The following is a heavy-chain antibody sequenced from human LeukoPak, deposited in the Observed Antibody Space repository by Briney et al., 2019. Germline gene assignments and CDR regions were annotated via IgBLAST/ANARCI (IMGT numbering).Heavy chain of an antibody. J-gene: IGHJ5*02. Sequence: PGGSLRLSCAASGFTFSSYAMHWVRQAPGKGLAWVAVISYDGSNKYYADSVKGRFTISRDNSKNTLHLQMSSLRAEDTAVYYCARDLQSSNWFDPWGQGTLVTVSS. CDR1: GFTFSSYA. CDR2: ISYDGSNK. V-gene: IGHV3-30-3*01. CDR3: ARDLQSSNWFDP.